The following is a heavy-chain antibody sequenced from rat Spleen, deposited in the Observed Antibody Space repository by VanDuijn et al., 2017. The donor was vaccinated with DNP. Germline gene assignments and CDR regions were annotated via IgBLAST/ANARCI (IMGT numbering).Heavy chain of an antibody. J-gene: IGHJ3*01. D-gene: IGHD1-9*01. CDR3: ARGHTTGLTWFAY. V-gene: IGHV2S12*01. CDR2: ISSGGST. Sequence: QVLLKESGPGLVQPSQTLSLTCTVSGFSLITYGISWVRQPPGKGLEWIATISSGGSTYYNSALKSRLSISRDTSKSQVFLKMNRLQTEDTAMYFCARGHTTGLTWFAYWGQGTLVTVSS. CDR1: GFSLITYG.